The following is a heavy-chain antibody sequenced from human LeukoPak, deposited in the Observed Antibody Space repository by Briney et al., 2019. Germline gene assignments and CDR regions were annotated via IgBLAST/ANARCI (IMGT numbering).Heavy chain of an antibody. J-gene: IGHJ3*01. D-gene: IGHD5-24*01. V-gene: IGHV3-23*01. Sequence: GGSLRLSCAGSGFTFRDSAMTWVRQAPGKGLEWVSLISFSGANTYYADSVKGRFTISRDNSKDTLYLQMNSLRAEDTAIYYCARDIQLSTWGLGTMVTDSS. CDR2: ISFSGANT. CDR1: GFTFRDSA. CDR3: ARDIQLST.